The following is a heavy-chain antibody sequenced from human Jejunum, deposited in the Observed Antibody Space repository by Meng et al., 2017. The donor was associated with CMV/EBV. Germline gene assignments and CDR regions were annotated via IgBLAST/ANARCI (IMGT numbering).Heavy chain of an antibody. V-gene: IGHV4-34*12. CDR3: AGSSSLAGWSFDS. J-gene: IGHJ4*02. CDR2: IFHSRGI. Sequence: CGLSGEAFTDYYITWVRQAPGNGLEWIGQIFHSRGIAYHPSLRDRVTLSIDTSKNRFSLKLSSMTAADTTIYFCAGSSSLAGWSFDSWGQGTLVTVSS. CDR1: GEAFTDYY. D-gene: IGHD6-19*01.